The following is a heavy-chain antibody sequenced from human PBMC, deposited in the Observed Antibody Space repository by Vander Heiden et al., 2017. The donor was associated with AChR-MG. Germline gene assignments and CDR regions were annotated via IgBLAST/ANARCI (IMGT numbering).Heavy chain of an antibody. CDR1: GFTFITYW. CDR3: ARDLLGSAGY. D-gene: IGHD6-25*01. J-gene: IGHJ4*02. V-gene: IGHV3-74*01. Sequence: VQLVESGGGLVQPGGYLRLSCAASGFTFITYWMYWSRHAPRKVLVWVSRINSDGSTTTYADSVKGRFTISRDNAKNTLYLQMNSLRAEDTAVYYCARDLLGSAGYWGQGTLVTVSS. CDR2: INSDGSTT.